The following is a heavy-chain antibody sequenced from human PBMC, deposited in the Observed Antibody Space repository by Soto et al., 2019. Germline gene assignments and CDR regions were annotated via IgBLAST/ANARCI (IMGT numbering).Heavy chain of an antibody. D-gene: IGHD2-2*02. J-gene: IGHJ5*02. Sequence: SVKVSCKASGGTFSSYAISWVRQAPGQGLEWMGGIIPIFGTANYAQKFQGRVTITADESTSTAYMELSSLRSEDTAVYYCARVRVCSSTSCYTKGGWFDPWGQGTLVTVSS. CDR2: IIPIFGTA. CDR1: GGTFSSYA. V-gene: IGHV1-69*13. CDR3: ARVRVCSSTSCYTKGGWFDP.